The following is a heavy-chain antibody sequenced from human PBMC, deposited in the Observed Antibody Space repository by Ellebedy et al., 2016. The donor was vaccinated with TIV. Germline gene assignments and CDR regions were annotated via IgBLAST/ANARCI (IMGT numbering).Heavy chain of an antibody. J-gene: IGHJ4*02. V-gene: IGHV4-34*01. CDR2: INHSGST. Sequence: MPSETLSLTCAVYGGSFSGYYWSWIRQPPGKGLEWIGEINHSGSTNYNPSLKSRVTISVDTSKNQFSLKLSSVTAADTAVYYCARGPTDWLPIDYWGQGTLVTVSS. CDR3: ARGPTDWLPIDY. CDR1: GGSFSGYY. D-gene: IGHD3-9*01.